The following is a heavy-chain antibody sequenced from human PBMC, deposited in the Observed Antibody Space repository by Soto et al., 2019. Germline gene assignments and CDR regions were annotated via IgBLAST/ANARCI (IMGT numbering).Heavy chain of an antibody. CDR1: GFTFRNSA. J-gene: IGHJ4*02. CDR2: ISDSGEVT. V-gene: IGHV3-23*01. CDR3: AKDLIQTEAIGWIFDS. Sequence: PGGSLRLSCAASGFTFRNSAMNWVRQAPGKGLKWVSSISDSGEVTYYADSVKGRFTISRDNAKNTLYLQMHSLRAEDTAVYYCAKDLIQTEAIGWIFDSWGQGTLVTVSS. D-gene: IGHD2-15*01.